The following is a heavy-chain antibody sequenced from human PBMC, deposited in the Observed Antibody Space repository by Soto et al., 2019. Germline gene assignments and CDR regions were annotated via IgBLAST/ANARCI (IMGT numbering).Heavy chain of an antibody. J-gene: IGHJ6*02. CDR1: GFTFSSYA. Sequence: LRLSCAASGFTFSSYAMSWVRQAPGKGLEWVSAISGSGGSTYYADSVKGRFTISRDNSKNTLYLQMNSLRAEDTAVYYCAKANYELAYYFYGMDVWGQGTTVTVSS. CDR3: AKANYELAYYFYGMDV. CDR2: ISGSGGST. D-gene: IGHD1-7*01. V-gene: IGHV3-23*01.